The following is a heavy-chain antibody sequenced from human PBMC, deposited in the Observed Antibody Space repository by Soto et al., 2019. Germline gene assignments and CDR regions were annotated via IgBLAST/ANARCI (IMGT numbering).Heavy chain of an antibody. J-gene: IGHJ5*02. CDR3: VLFVYDSSGDFGWFDP. D-gene: IGHD3-22*01. CDR1: GFSLSTSGLG. CDR2: IYWNDDT. V-gene: IGHV2-5*01. Sequence: QITLKESGPTLVKPTQTLTLTCTFSGFSLSTSGLGVGWIRQPPGKALEWLALIYWNDDTRYSPSLKSRLTITKDTSKNQVVLTMTNMDPVDTATYYCVLFVYDSSGDFGWFDPWGQGTLVTVSS.